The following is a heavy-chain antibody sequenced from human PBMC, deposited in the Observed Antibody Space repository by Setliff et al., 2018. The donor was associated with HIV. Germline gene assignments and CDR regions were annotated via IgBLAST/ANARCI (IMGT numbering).Heavy chain of an antibody. D-gene: IGHD4-17*01. Sequence: SVKVSCKASGGAFSSYALSWVRQAPGQGLEWMGGIIPIFGTANYAQKFQGRVTITRDASASTAYMELSSLRSEDTAVYYCARSPGDYLLDYWGQGTLVTVS. CDR2: IIPIFGTA. V-gene: IGHV1-69*05. J-gene: IGHJ4*02. CDR3: ARSPGDYLLDY. CDR1: GGAFSSYA.